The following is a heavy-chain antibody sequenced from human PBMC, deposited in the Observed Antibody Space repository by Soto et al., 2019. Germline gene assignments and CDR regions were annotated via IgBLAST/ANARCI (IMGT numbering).Heavy chain of an antibody. Sequence: GESLKISCKGSGYSFTSYWIGWVRQMPGKGLEWMGIIYPGDSDTRYSPSFQGQVTISADKSISTAYLQWSSLKASDTAMYYCARFGRVYYDFWSGYPDYWGQGTLVTVSS. CDR2: IYPGDSDT. V-gene: IGHV5-51*01. CDR1: GYSFTSYW. CDR3: ARFGRVYYDFWSGYPDY. D-gene: IGHD3-3*01. J-gene: IGHJ4*02.